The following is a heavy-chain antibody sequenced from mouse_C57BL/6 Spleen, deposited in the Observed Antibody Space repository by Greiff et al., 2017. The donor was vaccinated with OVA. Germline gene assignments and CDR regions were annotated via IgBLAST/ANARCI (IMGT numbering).Heavy chain of an antibody. CDR3: ARPHYYGSSYNYAMDY. Sequence: VQLQQPGAELVRPGSSVKLSCKASGYTFTSYWMHWVKQRPIQGLEWIGNIDPSDSETHYNQKFKDKATLTVDKSSSTAYMQLSSLTSEDSAVYYCARPHYYGSSYNYAMDYWGQGTSVTVSS. J-gene: IGHJ4*01. CDR2: IDPSDSET. D-gene: IGHD1-1*01. V-gene: IGHV1-52*01. CDR1: GYTFTSYW.